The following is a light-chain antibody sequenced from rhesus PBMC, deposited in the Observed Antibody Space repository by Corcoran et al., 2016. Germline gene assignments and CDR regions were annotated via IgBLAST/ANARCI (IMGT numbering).Light chain of an antibody. Sequence: DIQMTQSPSSLSASVGDRVTITYRAGQGINNYLSWYQQKPGKAPKHLIYYASSLETGEPTRFSGSRSGTDYTLTISSLQPEDIATYYCQQYNKSPYSFGQGTKVEIK. V-gene: IGKV1-66*01. J-gene: IGKJ2*01. CDR1: QGINNY. CDR2: YAS. CDR3: QQYNKSPYS.